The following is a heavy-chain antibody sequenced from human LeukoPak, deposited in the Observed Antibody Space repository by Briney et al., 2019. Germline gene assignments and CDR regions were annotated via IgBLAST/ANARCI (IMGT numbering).Heavy chain of an antibody. CDR3: ARKQPPDY. V-gene: IGHV3-30-3*01. D-gene: IGHD5-18*01. CDR1: GLNFGDYA. J-gene: IGHJ4*02. Sequence: GGSLRLSCTVSGLNFGDYAMHWVRQAPGKGLEWVAVISYDGSNKYYADSVKGRFTISRDNSKNTLYLQMNSLRAEDTAVYYCARKQPPDYWGQGTLVTVSS. CDR2: ISYDGSNK.